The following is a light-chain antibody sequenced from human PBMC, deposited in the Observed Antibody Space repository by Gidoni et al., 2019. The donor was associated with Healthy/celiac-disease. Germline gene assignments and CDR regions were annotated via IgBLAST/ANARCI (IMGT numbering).Light chain of an antibody. CDR1: QGISSY. J-gene: IGKJ1*01. V-gene: IGKV1-8*01. CDR2: AAS. Sequence: AIRITQSPSSLSASTGDRVTITCLASQGISSYLAWYQQKPGKDPKLLIYAASPLQSGVPSRFSGSGSGTDFTLTISCLQSEDFATYYCQQYYSYPRTFGQGTKVEIK. CDR3: QQYYSYPRT.